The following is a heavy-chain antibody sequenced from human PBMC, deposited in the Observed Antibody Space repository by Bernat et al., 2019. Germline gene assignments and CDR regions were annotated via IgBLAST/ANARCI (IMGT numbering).Heavy chain of an antibody. V-gene: IGHV3-7*03. Sequence: EVQLVESGGGLVQPGGSLRLSCAASGFTFSSYWMSWVRQAPGKGLEWVANIKQDGSEKYYVDSVKGRFTISRDNAKNSLYLQMNSLRAEDTAVYYCARVGGIVVVPAATGEGFDYWGQGTLVTVSS. CDR3: ARVGGIVVVPAATGEGFDY. D-gene: IGHD2-2*01. CDR1: GFTFSSYW. CDR2: IKQDGSEK. J-gene: IGHJ4*02.